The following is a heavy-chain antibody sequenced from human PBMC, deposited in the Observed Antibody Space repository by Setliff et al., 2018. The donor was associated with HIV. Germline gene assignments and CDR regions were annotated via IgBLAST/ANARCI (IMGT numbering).Heavy chain of an antibody. CDR2: IIPILGIA. V-gene: IGHV1-69*10. D-gene: IGHD1-26*01. J-gene: IGHJ4*02. CDR1: GGTFSSYA. CDR3: AVPNMGALQG. Sequence: GASVKVSCKASGGTFSSYAISWVRQAPGQGLEWMGGIIPILGIANYAQKFQGRVTITADESTSTAYMELSSLRSEDTAVYYCAVPNMGALQGWGQGTLVTVSS.